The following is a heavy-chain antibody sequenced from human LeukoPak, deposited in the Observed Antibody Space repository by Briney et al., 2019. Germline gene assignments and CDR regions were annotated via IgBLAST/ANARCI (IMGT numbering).Heavy chain of an antibody. V-gene: IGHV3-11*01. J-gene: IGHJ6*02. CDR3: ASALCSSTSCYYYYGMGV. CDR2: ISSSGSTI. CDR1: GFTFSDYY. Sequence: GGSLRLSCAASGFTFSDYYMSWIRQAPGKGLEWVPYISSSGSTIYYADSVKGRFTISRDNAKNPLYLQMNSLRAEDTAVYYCASALCSSTSCYYYYGMGVWGQGTTVTVSS. D-gene: IGHD2-2*01.